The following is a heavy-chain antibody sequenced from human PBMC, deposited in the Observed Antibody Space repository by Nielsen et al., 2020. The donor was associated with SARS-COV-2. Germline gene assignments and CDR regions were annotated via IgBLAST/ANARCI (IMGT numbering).Heavy chain of an antibody. D-gene: IGHD1-14*01. CDR1: GFNFSGCW. V-gene: IGHV3-30*02. Sequence: GESLKISCAASGFNFSGCWMSWVRQAPGRGLEWVAFIKNDGSDELYGDSVEGRFTISRDNSKNTLYLQMNSLRPEDTAVYYCAKENRDFDHWGQGTLVTVSS. J-gene: IGHJ4*02. CDR2: IKNDGSDE. CDR3: AKENRDFDH.